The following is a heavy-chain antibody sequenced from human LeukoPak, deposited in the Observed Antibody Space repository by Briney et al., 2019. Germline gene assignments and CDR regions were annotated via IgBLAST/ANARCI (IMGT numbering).Heavy chain of an antibody. V-gene: IGHV3-64D*06. CDR3: VRSWYYYYYGMDV. CDR2: ISSNGGST. J-gene: IGHJ6*04. Sequence: PGGSLRLSCSASRFTFSSYAMHWVSQAPGKGLEYVSAISSNGGSTYYADSVKGRFTISRDNSKNTPYLQMSSLRAEDTAVYYCVRSWYYYYYGMDVWGKGTMVTVSS. D-gene: IGHD6-13*01. CDR1: RFTFSSYA.